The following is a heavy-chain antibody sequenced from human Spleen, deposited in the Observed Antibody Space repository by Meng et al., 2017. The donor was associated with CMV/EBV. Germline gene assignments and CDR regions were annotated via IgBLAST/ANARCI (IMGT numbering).Heavy chain of an antibody. V-gene: IGHV1-2*02. CDR1: GYTFIGYD. CDR2: INPKSGGT. D-gene: IGHD6-19*01. Sequence: ASVKVSCKASGYTFIGYDLHWVRQAPGQGLEWMGWINPKSGGTNYAQRFQGRVTMTRDTSINTVYMELSRLRSDDTAVYYCASFTSSGQYYFDYWGQGTLVTVSS. J-gene: IGHJ4*02. CDR3: ASFTSSGQYYFDY.